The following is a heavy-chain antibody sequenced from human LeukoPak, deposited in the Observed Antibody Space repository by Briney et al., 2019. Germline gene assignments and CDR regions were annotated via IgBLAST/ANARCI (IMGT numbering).Heavy chain of an antibody. CDR2: ISGCGGST. CDR1: GFTFSSYA. J-gene: IGHJ6*02. Sequence: GGSLRLSCAASGFTFSSYAMSWVRQAPGKGLEWVSAISGCGGSTYYADSVKGRFTISRDNSKNTLYLQMNSLRAEDTAVYYCAKEVVPAAAGAYYYYGMDVWGQGTTVTVSS. CDR3: AKEVVPAAAGAYYYYGMDV. D-gene: IGHD2-2*01. V-gene: IGHV3-23*01.